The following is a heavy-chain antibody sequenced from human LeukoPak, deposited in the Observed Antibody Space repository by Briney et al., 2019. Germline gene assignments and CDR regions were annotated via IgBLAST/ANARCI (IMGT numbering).Heavy chain of an antibody. Sequence: GGSLRLSCAAPVFTFSSYSMNWVRQAPGKGLEWISYIGISSGNTKYADSVKGRFTISGDKAKNSVYLQMNSLRVEDTAVYYCARDTKYAFDNWGQGTLVTVSS. CDR2: IGISSGNT. J-gene: IGHJ4*02. D-gene: IGHD2-2*01. V-gene: IGHV3-48*01. CDR1: VFTFSSYS. CDR3: ARDTKYAFDN.